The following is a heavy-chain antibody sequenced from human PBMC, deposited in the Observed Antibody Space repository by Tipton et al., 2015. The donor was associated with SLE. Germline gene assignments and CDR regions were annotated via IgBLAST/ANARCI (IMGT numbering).Heavy chain of an antibody. CDR1: GFTFSSYE. D-gene: IGHD3-3*01. J-gene: IGHJ6*03. CDR2: INHSGST. Sequence: LRLSCAASGFTFSSYEMSWVRQAPGKGLEWIGEINHSGSTNYNPSLKSRVTISVDTSKNQFSLKLSSVTAADTAVYYCARGQGYYDFWSGYYKNYYYMDVWGKGTTVTVSS. V-gene: IGHV4-34*01. CDR3: ARGQGYYDFWSGYYKNYYYMDV.